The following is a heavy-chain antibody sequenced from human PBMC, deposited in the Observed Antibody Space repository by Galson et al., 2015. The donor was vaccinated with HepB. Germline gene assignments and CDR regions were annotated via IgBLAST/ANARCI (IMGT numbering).Heavy chain of an antibody. V-gene: IGHV1-18*04. CDR2: ISAYNGNT. CDR3: ARDSHDFWRTRWFDP. Sequence: SVKVSCKASGYTFTSYGISWVRQAPGQGLEWMGWISAYNGNTNYAQKLQGRVTMTTDTSTSTAYMELRSLRSDDTAVYYCARDSHDFWRTRWFDPWGQGTLVTVSS. J-gene: IGHJ5*02. CDR1: GYTFTSYG. D-gene: IGHD3-3*01.